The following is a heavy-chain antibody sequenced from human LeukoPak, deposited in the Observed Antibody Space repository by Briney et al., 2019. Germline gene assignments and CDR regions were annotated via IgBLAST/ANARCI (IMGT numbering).Heavy chain of an antibody. V-gene: IGHV1-18*01. J-gene: IGHJ4*02. Sequence: ASVKVSCKASGYTFTSYGISWVRQAPGQGLEWMGWISAYNGNTNYAQKLQGRVTMTTDTSTSTAYMELRSLRSDDTAVYYCARRGTLGYCSSTSCYFPESSGYHFDYWGQGTLVTVSS. CDR1: GYTFTSYG. D-gene: IGHD2-2*01. CDR2: ISAYNGNT. CDR3: ARRGTLGYCSSTSCYFPESSGYHFDY.